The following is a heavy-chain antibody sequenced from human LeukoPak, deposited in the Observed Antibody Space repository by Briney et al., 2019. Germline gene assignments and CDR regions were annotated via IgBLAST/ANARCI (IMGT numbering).Heavy chain of an antibody. CDR1: RFTFSSYA. V-gene: IGHV3-23*01. Sequence: GGSLRLSCAASRFTFSSYAMSWVRQAPGKGLEWVSAISGSGGSTYYADSVKGRFTISRDNSKNTLYLQMNSLRAEDSAVYYCANMGFPRGATLGGGFDYWGQGTLVTVSS. CDR2: ISGSGGST. CDR3: ANMGFPRGATLGGGFDY. J-gene: IGHJ4*02. D-gene: IGHD1-26*01.